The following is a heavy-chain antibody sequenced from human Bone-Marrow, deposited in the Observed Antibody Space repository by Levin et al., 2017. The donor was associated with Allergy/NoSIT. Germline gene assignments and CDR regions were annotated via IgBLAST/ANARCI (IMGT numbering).Heavy chain of an antibody. CDR3: AKDLRQGYSSGSYYFDY. CDR2: MSGSGVST. Sequence: ETLSLTCAASGFTFSSYAMSWVRQAPGKGLEWVSAMSGSGVSTHYADSVKGRFTISRDNSKNTLYLQMNSLRAEDTAVYYCAKDLRQGYSSGSYYFDYWGQGTLVTVSS. V-gene: IGHV3-23*01. J-gene: IGHJ4*02. CDR1: GFTFSSYA. D-gene: IGHD5-18*01.